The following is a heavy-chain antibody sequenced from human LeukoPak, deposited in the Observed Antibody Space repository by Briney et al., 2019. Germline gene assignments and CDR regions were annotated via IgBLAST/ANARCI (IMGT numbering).Heavy chain of an antibody. Sequence: AGGSLRLSCAASGFTFSSYSMNWVRQAPGKGLEWVSSISSSSSYIYYADSVKGRFTISRDNAKNSLYLQMNSLRAEDTAVYYCAKSRTVVIPLDYWGQGSLVTVSS. J-gene: IGHJ4*02. CDR2: ISSSSSYI. CDR3: AKSRTVVIPLDY. CDR1: GFTFSSYS. V-gene: IGHV3-21*01. D-gene: IGHD4-23*01.